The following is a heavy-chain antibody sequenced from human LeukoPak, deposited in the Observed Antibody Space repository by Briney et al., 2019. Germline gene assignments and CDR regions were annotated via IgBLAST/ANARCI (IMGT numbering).Heavy chain of an antibody. CDR1: GFTFSSYA. CDR3: AKAAVAGTQPQDYYFDY. CDR2: ISGSGGST. D-gene: IGHD6-19*01. Sequence: SGGSLRLSCAASGFTFSSYAMSWVRQAPGKGLEWVSAISGSGGSTYYADSVEGRFTISRDNSKNTLYLQMNSLRAEDTAVYYCAKAAVAGTQPQDYYFDYWGQGTLVTVSS. J-gene: IGHJ4*02. V-gene: IGHV3-23*01.